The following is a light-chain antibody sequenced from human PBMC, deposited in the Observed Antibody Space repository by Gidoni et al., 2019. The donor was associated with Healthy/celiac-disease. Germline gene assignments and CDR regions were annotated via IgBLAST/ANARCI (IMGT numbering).Light chain of an antibody. CDR3: CSYAGSYTYVV. J-gene: IGLJ2*01. V-gene: IGLV2-11*01. CDR1: SSDVGGYKD. Sequence: QSALTQPRPVSGSPGQSVTISCPGTSSDVGGYKDVSWYPQPPCKAPKLIIYDVSKRPSGVPDRFSGSKSGNTASLTISGLQAEDEADYYCCSYAGSYTYVVFGGGTKLTVL. CDR2: DVS.